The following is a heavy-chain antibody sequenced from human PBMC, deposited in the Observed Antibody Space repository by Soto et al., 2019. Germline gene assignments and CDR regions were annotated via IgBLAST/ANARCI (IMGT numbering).Heavy chain of an antibody. Sequence: GASVKVSCKAAGYTLTGDYMHWGRQAPGQGLEWMGWINPNSGGTNYAQKFQGWVTMTRDTSISTAYMELSRLRSDDTAVYYCARGAAAGNAFDYYYYYYMDVWGKGTTVTVFS. CDR1: GYTLTGDY. CDR3: ARGAAAGNAFDYYYYYYMDV. V-gene: IGHV1-2*04. J-gene: IGHJ6*03. D-gene: IGHD6-13*01. CDR2: INPNSGGT.